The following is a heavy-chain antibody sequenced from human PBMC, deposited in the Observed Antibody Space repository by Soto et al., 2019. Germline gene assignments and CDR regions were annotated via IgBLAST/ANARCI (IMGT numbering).Heavy chain of an antibody. Sequence: SETLSLTCAVYGGSFSGYYWSWIRQPPGKGLEWIGEINHSGSTNYNPSLKSRVTISVDTSENQFSLKLSSVTAADTAVYYCASTYYYDSSGPTGVDYWGQGTLVTVSS. J-gene: IGHJ4*02. V-gene: IGHV4-34*01. D-gene: IGHD3-22*01. CDR2: INHSGST. CDR1: GGSFSGYY. CDR3: ASTYYYDSSGPTGVDY.